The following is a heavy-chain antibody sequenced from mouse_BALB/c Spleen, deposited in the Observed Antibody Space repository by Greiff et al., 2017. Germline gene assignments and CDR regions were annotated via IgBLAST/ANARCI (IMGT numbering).Heavy chain of an antibody. D-gene: IGHD1-1*01. CDR3: ARGLLRRGFAY. J-gene: IGHJ3*01. V-gene: IGHV14-4*02. CDR1: GFNIKDYY. CDR2: IDPENGDT. Sequence: VQLQQSGAELVRSGASVKLSCTASGFNIKDYYMHWVKQRPEQGLEWIGWIDPENGDTEYAPKFQGKATMTADTSSNTAYLQLSSLTSEDTAVYYCARGLLRRGFAYWGQGTLVTVSA.